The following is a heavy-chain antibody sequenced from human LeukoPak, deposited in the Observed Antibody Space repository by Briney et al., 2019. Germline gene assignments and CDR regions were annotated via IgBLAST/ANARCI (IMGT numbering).Heavy chain of an antibody. D-gene: IGHD2-2*02. CDR1: GGSISSSNW. CDR2: IYHSGST. CDR3: ARLVGLVVPAAIGAYYYGMDV. V-gene: IGHV4-4*02. J-gene: IGHJ6*02. Sequence: SGTLSLTCAVPGGSISSSNWWSWVRQPPGKGLEWIGEIYHSGSTNYNPSLKSRVTISVDKSKNQFSLKLSSVTAADTAVYYCARLVGLVVPAAIGAYYYGMDVWGQGTTVTVSS.